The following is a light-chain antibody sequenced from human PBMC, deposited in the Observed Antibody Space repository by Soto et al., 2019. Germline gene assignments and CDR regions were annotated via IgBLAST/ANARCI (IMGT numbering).Light chain of an antibody. CDR3: QKYNSAPQT. V-gene: IGKV1-27*01. Sequence: DIQMTQSPSSLSASVGDRVTITCLASQGISNYLAWYQQKPGKVPKLLIYAASTLQSGVPSRFSGSGSGTDFTLTISSLQPEDVATSYCQKYNSAPQTFGQGTKVEIK. CDR1: QGISNY. J-gene: IGKJ1*01. CDR2: AAS.